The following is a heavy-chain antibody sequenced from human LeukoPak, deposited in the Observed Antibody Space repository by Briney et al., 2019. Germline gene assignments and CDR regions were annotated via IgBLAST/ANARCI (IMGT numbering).Heavy chain of an antibody. Sequence: PSQTLSLTCAISGDSVSSYTAAWHWIRQSPSRGLEWLGRTFYRSKWYHDYAVSVKSRITINTDTYKNQFSLQLNSVTPEDTAVYYCARDGWPAFDYWGQGTLVTVSS. CDR1: GDSVSSYTAA. CDR3: ARDGWPAFDY. CDR2: TFYRSKWYH. D-gene: IGHD2-15*01. V-gene: IGHV6-1*01. J-gene: IGHJ4*02.